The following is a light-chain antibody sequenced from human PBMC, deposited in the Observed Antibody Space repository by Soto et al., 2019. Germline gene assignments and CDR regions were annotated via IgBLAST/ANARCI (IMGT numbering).Light chain of an antibody. V-gene: IGLV2-14*01. J-gene: IGLJ1*01. CDR3: SSYTSSSTFYV. CDR2: DVS. Sequence: QFVLTQPASVSGSPGQSITISCTGTSSDVGGYNYVSWYQQHPGKAPKLMIYDVSNRPSGVSNRFSGSKSGNTASLTISGLQAEDEADYYCSSYTSSSTFYVFGTGTKLTVL. CDR1: SSDVGGYNY.